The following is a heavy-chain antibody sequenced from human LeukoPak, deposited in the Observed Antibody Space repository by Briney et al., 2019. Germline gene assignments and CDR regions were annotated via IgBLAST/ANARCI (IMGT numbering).Heavy chain of an antibody. CDR2: IYYSGST. Sequence: SETLSLTCTVSGGSISSYYWSWIRQPPGKGLEWIGYIYYSGSTNYNPSLKSRVTISVDTSKNQFSLKLSSVTAADTAVYYCARDRHSSGWYPFDYWGQGTLVTVSS. J-gene: IGHJ4*02. CDR3: ARDRHSSGWYPFDY. CDR1: GGSISSYY. V-gene: IGHV4-59*12. D-gene: IGHD6-19*01.